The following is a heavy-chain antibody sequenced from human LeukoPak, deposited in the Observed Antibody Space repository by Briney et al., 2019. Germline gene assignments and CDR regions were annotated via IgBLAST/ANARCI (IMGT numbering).Heavy chain of an antibody. CDR2: VNHSGST. CDR3: ARVSGLAFGELFLPY. D-gene: IGHD3-10*01. V-gene: IGHV4-34*01. Sequence: SETVSLTCAVYGGSFSDYSWSWIRQPPGQGLELMGEVNHSGSTNYNPTLESRVTISADTSKNQFSLKLTSVIVADTAVYYCARVSGLAFGELFLPYWGRGTPVTVSP. CDR1: GGSFSDYS. J-gene: IGHJ4*02.